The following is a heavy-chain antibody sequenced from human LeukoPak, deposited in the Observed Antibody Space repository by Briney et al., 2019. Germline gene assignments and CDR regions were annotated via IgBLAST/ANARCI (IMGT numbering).Heavy chain of an antibody. CDR2: IWYDGSNK. CDR1: GFTFSSYG. Sequence: GGSLRLSCAASGFTFSSYGMHWVRQAPGKGLEWVAVIWYDGSNKYYADSVKGRFTISRDNSKNTLYLQMSSLRAEDTAVYYCARGDYGDYVYYYYGMDVWGQGTTVTVSS. CDR3: ARGDYGDYVYYYYGMDV. J-gene: IGHJ6*02. V-gene: IGHV3-33*01. D-gene: IGHD4-17*01.